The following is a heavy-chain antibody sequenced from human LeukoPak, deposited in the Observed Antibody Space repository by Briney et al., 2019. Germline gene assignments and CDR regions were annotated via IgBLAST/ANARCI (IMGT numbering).Heavy chain of an antibody. CDR2: IGSDGSGT. CDR1: GFNFRDYG. D-gene: IGHD1-26*01. CDR3: ARPGRVTGWYSVY. V-gene: IGHV3-74*03. J-gene: IGHJ4*02. Sequence: PGGSLRLSCAASGFNFRDYGMHWVRQAPGKGLVWVSRIGSDGSGTKYADSVKGRFTVYRDNAKTTLYLEMNSLRVEDTAVYYCARPGRVTGWYSVYWGQGAMVTVAS.